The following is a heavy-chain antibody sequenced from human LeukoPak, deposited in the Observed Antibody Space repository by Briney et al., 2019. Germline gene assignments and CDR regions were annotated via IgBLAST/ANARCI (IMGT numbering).Heavy chain of an antibody. Sequence: PSETLSLTCTVSGGSISSYYWSWIRQPPGKGLEWIGYIYYSGSTNYNPSLKSRVTISVDTSKNQFSLKLSSVTAADTAVYYCARHGSYDSSGYYAPGAFDIWGQGTMVTVSS. CDR2: IYYSGST. D-gene: IGHD3-22*01. J-gene: IGHJ3*02. CDR3: ARHGSYDSSGYYAPGAFDI. V-gene: IGHV4-59*08. CDR1: GGSISSYY.